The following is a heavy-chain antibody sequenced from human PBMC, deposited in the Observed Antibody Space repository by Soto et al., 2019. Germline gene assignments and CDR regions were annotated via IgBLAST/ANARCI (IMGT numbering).Heavy chain of an antibody. V-gene: IGHV1-3*01. CDR2: INAGNGNT. J-gene: IGHJ4*02. CDR1: GYTFTSYA. Sequence: QVQLVQSGAEVKKPGASVKVSCKASGYTFTSYAMHWVRQAPGQRLEWMGWINAGNGNTKYSQKFQGRVTITRDTSASTAYMELSRLRAENTAVYYCAIGPGGPDGPGDYWGQGTLVIVSS. D-gene: IGHD2-15*01. CDR3: AIGPGGPDGPGDY.